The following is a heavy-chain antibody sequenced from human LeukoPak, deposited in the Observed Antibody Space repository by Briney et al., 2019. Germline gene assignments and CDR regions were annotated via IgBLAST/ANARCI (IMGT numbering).Heavy chain of an antibody. V-gene: IGHV1-46*01. J-gene: IGHJ4*02. D-gene: IGHD6-19*01. CDR2: INPSGGST. Sequence: GASVKVSCKASGYTFTSYFMHWVRQAPGQGLEWMGIINPSGGSTTYAQKFQGRVALTRDTSTSTVYMELSSLTSEDTAVYYCARNYNAGYSSGWSYFDYWGQGTLVTVSS. CDR3: ARNYNAGYSSGWSYFDY. CDR1: GYTFTSYF.